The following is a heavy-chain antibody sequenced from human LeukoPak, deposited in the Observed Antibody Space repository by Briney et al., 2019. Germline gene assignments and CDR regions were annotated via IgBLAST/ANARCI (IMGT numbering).Heavy chain of an antibody. J-gene: IGHJ4*02. D-gene: IGHD5-18*01. Sequence: GGSLRLSCAASGFTFSSYWMSWVRQAPGKELEWVANIKQDGSEKYYVDSVKGRFTISRDNAKTSLYLQMNSLRAEDTAVYYCARDLSGVVGYTYGRGIDYWGQGTLVTVSS. CDR3: ARDLSGVVGYTYGRGIDY. CDR1: GFTFSSYW. V-gene: IGHV3-7*01. CDR2: IKQDGSEK.